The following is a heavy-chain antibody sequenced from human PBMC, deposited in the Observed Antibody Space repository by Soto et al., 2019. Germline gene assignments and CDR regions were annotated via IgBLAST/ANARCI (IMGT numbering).Heavy chain of an antibody. Sequence: GGSLRLSCGASGFTFNTYSMNWVRQAPGKGLEWVSYISSSSSTIHSADSVKGRFTVSRDNAKNSLYLQMNSLRGEDTAVYYYARGDYYGMDVWGQGTTVTVSS. CDR3: ARGDYYGMDV. CDR2: ISSSSSTI. V-gene: IGHV3-48*01. J-gene: IGHJ6*02. CDR1: GFTFNTYS.